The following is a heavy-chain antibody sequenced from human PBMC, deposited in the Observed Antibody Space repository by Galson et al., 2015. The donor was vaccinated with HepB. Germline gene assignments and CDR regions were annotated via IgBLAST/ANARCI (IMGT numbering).Heavy chain of an antibody. D-gene: IGHD5-18*01. Sequence: QSGAEVKKPGESLKISCKGSGYSFSTYWIGWVRQMPGRGLEWMGIIYPEDSETKYSPSFQGHVTISVDRSITTAYLQWSSLKASDTAMYYCATNRYSYGSDCYYWGQGTLVTVSS. J-gene: IGHJ4*02. V-gene: IGHV5-51*01. CDR2: IYPEDSET. CDR1: GYSFSTYW. CDR3: ATNRYSYGSDCYY.